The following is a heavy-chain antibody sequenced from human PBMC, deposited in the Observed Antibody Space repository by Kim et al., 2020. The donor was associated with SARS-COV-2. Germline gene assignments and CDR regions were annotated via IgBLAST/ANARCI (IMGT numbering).Heavy chain of an antibody. J-gene: IGHJ4*02. CDR3: TKSWELRYFFDY. V-gene: IGHV3-9*01. Sequence: GKTDSVNGRFTISRDNAKQFLYLQMTSLRPDDTALYYCTKSWELRYFFDYWGPGALVTVSS. D-gene: IGHD1-26*01.